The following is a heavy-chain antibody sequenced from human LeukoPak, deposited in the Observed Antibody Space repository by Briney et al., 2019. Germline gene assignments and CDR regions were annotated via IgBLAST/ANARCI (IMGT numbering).Heavy chain of an antibody. Sequence: GGSLRLSCAASGFTFSSYYMNWVRQAPRKGLEWVANINRDGSVEYYVDSAKGRFTISRDNAKNSLYLQMNSLRAEDTAVYYCARDGGSADYWGQGTLVTVSS. CDR2: INRDGSVE. J-gene: IGHJ4*02. V-gene: IGHV3-7*03. D-gene: IGHD3-16*01. CDR3: ARDGGSADY. CDR1: GFTFSSYY.